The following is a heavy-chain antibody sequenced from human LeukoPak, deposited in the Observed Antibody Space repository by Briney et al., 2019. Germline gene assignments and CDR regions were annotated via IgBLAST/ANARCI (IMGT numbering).Heavy chain of an antibody. CDR1: GGSISSYY. J-gene: IGHJ5*02. CDR3: ARDRSTYWFDP. V-gene: IGHV4-59*01. Sequence: PSETLFLTCTVSGGSISSYYWSWIRQPPGKGLEWIGYIYYSGSTNYNPSLKSRVTISVDTSKNQFSLKLSSVTAADTAVYYCARDRSTYWFDPWGQGTLVTVSS. D-gene: IGHD3-10*01. CDR2: IYYSGST.